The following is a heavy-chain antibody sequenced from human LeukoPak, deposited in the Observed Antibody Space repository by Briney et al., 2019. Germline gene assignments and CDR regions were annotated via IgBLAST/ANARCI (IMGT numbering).Heavy chain of an antibody. CDR1: GFSFSSYW. J-gene: IGHJ4*02. D-gene: IGHD3-9*01. Sequence: GGSLRLSCEGSGFSFSSYWMTWVRQAPGKGLEWVSSISSSSSYIYYADSVKGRFTISRDNAKNSLYLQMNSLRAEDTAVYYCATSYFDWLLVGYWGQGTLVTVSS. CDR3: ATSYFDWLLVGY. CDR2: ISSSSSYI. V-gene: IGHV3-21*01.